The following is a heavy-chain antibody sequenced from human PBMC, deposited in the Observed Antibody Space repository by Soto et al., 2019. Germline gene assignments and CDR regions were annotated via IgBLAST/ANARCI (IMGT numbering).Heavy chain of an antibody. D-gene: IGHD3-10*01. V-gene: IGHV3-48*01. J-gene: IGHJ3*02. CDR3: ASPITHDAFDI. Sequence: PGGSLRLSCAASGFTFSSYSMNWVRQAPGKGLEWVSYISSSSSTIYYADSVKGRFTISRDNAKNSLYLQMNSLRAEDTAVYYCASPITHDAFDIWGQGTMVTVS. CDR1: GFTFSSYS. CDR2: ISSSSSTI.